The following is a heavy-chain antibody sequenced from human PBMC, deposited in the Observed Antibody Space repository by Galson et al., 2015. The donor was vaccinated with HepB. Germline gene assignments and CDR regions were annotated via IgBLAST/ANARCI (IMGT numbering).Heavy chain of an antibody. Sequence: SLRLSCAASGFTVSANYMNWVRQAPGKGLEWGSVVYRGGGTTYYADSVKGRFTISRDNSKNTLSLQMNSLRAEDTAIYYCARGTYLYDDSGYYFDYWGHGTLVTVSS. D-gene: IGHD3-22*01. CDR3: ARGTYLYDDSGYYFDY. CDR1: GFTVSANY. J-gene: IGHJ4*01. V-gene: IGHV3-53*01. CDR2: VYRGGGT.